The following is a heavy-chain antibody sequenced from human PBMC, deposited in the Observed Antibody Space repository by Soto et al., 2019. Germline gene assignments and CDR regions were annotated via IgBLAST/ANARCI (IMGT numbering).Heavy chain of an antibody. CDR1: GYTFTSYD. CDR2: MNPNSGNT. J-gene: IGHJ5*02. V-gene: IGHV1-8*01. Sequence: ASVKVSCKASGYTFTSYDINWVRQATGQGLEWMGWMNPNSGNTGYAQKFQGRVTMTRNTSISTAYMELSSLRSEDTAVYYCARGDGVHYYGSGSYYNAGGWFDPWGQGTLVTVSS. D-gene: IGHD3-10*01. CDR3: ARGDGVHYYGSGSYYNAGGWFDP.